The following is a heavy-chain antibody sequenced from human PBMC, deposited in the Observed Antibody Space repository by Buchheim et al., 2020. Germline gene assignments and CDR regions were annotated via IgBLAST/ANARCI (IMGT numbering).Heavy chain of an antibody. J-gene: IGHJ4*02. CDR1: GFTFSSYA. Sequence: QVQLVESGGGVVQPGRSLRLSCAASGFTFSSYAMHWVRQAPGKGLEWVAVISYDGSNKYYADSVKGRFTISRDNSKNTLYLQMNSLRAEDTAVYYCARDVYYYDSSGYPFDYWGQGTL. D-gene: IGHD3-22*01. V-gene: IGHV3-30-3*01. CDR2: ISYDGSNK. CDR3: ARDVYYYDSSGYPFDY.